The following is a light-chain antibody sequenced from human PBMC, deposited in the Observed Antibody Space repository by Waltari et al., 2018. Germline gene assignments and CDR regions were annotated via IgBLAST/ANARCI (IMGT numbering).Light chain of an antibody. CDR3: SSYSDSNNLV. V-gene: IGLV2-8*01. J-gene: IGLJ2*01. CDR2: EVN. Sequence: QSALTQPPSASGSPGQSVTISCTGTSGDVGGYPYVSWYQQHPGRAPKLIIYEVNKRPSGVPGRFSDSKSGNTASLTVSGPQAEDEAEYYCSSYSDSNNLVFGGGTKLTVL. CDR1: SGDVGGYPY.